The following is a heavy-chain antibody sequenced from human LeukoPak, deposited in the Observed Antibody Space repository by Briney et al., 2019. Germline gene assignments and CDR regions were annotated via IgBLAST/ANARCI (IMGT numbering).Heavy chain of an antibody. J-gene: IGHJ4*02. CDR1: GYTFTSYG. D-gene: IGHD3-10*01. V-gene: IGHV1-18*01. CDR2: ISAYNGDT. Sequence: VASVKVSCKASGYTFTSYGINWVRQAPGQGLEWMGWISAYNGDTNYAQKLQGRVTMTTDTSTSTAYMELRSLRSDDTAVYYCARDFYGSRPGAFDYWGQGTLITVSS. CDR3: ARDFYGSRPGAFDY.